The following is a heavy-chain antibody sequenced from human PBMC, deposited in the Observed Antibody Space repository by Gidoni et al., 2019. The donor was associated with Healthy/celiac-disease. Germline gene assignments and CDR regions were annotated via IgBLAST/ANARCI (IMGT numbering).Heavy chain of an antibody. D-gene: IGHD6-19*01. V-gene: IGHV3-7*05. CDR3: AREEGIAVAGTAGYFDY. J-gene: IGHJ4*02. CDR1: GFPFSSYW. Sequence: EVQLVESGGGLVQPGGSLRLSCSASGFPFSSYWMSWVRQAPGKGLEWVANIKQDGSEKDYVDSVKGRFTISRDNAKNSLYLQMNSLRAEDTAVYYCAREEGIAVAGTAGYFDYWGQGTLVTVSS. CDR2: IKQDGSEK.